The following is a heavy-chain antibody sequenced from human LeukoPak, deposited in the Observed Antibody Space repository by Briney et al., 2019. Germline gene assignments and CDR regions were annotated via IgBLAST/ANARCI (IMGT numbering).Heavy chain of an antibody. CDR1: GGSISSGDRY. V-gene: IGHV4-30-4*01. Sequence: SETLSLTCTVSGGSISSGDRYWSWIRQSPGKGLEWIGYIYSTGNTYYNPSLKSRVIISVDTSKDQFSLELNSVTAADTAVYYCARDSYSYGYGGFDYWGQGILVTVSS. CDR3: ARDSYSYGYGGFDY. J-gene: IGHJ4*02. CDR2: IYSTGNT. D-gene: IGHD5-18*01.